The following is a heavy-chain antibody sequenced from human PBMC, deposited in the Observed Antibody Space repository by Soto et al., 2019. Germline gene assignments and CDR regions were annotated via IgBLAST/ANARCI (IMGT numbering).Heavy chain of an antibody. CDR2: ISRDGGTK. CDR1: GFTVSTYG. Sequence: QVQLVESGGGVVQPGRSLRLSCAVSGFTVSTYGMPWVRQAPGKGLEWVADISRDGGTKYYAESVKGQFTISRDISTNTLFLEMNSLSGDDMAVYYCSGEFASGYWGNGTLVTVSS. D-gene: IGHD3-10*01. V-gene: IGHV3-30*03. J-gene: IGHJ4*01. CDR3: SGEFASGY.